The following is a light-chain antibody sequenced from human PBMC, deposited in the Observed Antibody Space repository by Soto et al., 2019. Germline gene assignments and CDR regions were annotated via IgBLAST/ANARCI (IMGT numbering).Light chain of an antibody. Sequence: QCLLTLPPSASGSPGQSFAISCTGTSSDVGGYNYVSWYQQHPGKAPKLMIYEVNKRPSGVPDRFSGSKSGNTASLTVSGPQAEDEADYYCSSYAGSSNVFGTGTKVTV. V-gene: IGLV2-8*01. CDR1: SSDVGGYNY. CDR2: EVN. J-gene: IGLJ1*01. CDR3: SSYAGSSNV.